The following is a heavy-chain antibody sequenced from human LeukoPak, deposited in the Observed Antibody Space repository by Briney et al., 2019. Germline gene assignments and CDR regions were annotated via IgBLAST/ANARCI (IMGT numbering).Heavy chain of an antibody. Sequence: SVKVSCKASGGTFSSYAISWVRQAPGQGLEWMGGIIPIFGTANYAQKFQGRVTITADKSTSTAYMELSSLRSEDTAVYYCASSYGDYVFDAFDIWGQGAMVTVSS. CDR1: GGTFSSYA. J-gene: IGHJ3*02. CDR2: IIPIFGTA. D-gene: IGHD4-17*01. CDR3: ASSYGDYVFDAFDI. V-gene: IGHV1-69*06.